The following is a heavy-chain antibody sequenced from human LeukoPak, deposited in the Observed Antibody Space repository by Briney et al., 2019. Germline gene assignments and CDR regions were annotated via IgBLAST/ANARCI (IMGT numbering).Heavy chain of an antibody. D-gene: IGHD6-13*01. CDR1: GFTFDDYA. J-gene: IGHJ4*02. CDR2: ISWNSGSI. CDR3: AKSYSSSWYGGIDY. Sequence: GRSLRLSCAASGFTFDDYAMHWVRHAPGKGLEWVSGISWNSGSIGYAASVKGRFTISRDNAKNSLYLQMNSLRAEDTAFYYCAKSYSSSWYGGIDYWGQGTLVTVSS. V-gene: IGHV3-9*01.